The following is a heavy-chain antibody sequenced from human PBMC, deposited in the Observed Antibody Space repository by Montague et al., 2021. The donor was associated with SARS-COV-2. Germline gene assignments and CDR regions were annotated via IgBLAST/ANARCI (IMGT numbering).Heavy chain of an antibody. CDR1: GGSFSGYH. D-gene: IGHD4-11*01. CDR2: INHSGST. J-gene: IGHJ6*02. V-gene: IGHV4-34*01. CDR3: ACGEITTRGLIYYYGMDV. Sequence: SETLSLTCDVYGGSFSGYHWTWIRQSPRKGLEWIGEINHSGSTNYNPSLKSRVTISVDTSKNQFSLKLSSVTAADTAVYYCACGEITTRGLIYYYGMDVWGQETTVTVSS.